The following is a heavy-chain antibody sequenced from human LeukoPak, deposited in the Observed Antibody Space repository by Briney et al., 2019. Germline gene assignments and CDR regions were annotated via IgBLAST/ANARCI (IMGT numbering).Heavy chain of an antibody. J-gene: IGHJ4*02. Sequence: PGGSLRLSCAASGFTFSSYGMHWVRQAPGKGLEWVAFIRYDGSNKYYADFVKGRFTISRDNSKNTLYLQMNSLRAEDTAVYYCAREGDFYDSSGFDYWGQGTLVTVSS. CDR2: IRYDGSNK. CDR3: AREGDFYDSSGFDY. D-gene: IGHD3-22*01. V-gene: IGHV3-30*02. CDR1: GFTFSSYG.